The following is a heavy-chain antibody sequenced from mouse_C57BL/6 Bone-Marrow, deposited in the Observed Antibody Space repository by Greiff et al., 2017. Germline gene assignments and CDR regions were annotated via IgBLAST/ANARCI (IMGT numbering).Heavy chain of an antibody. D-gene: IGHD1-2*01. J-gene: IGHJ4*01. V-gene: IGHV1-22*01. Sequence: EVQLQQSGPELVKPGASVKMSCKASGYTFTDYNMHWVKQSPGQSLEWIGYINPNDGGTSYNQKFKGKATLTVNKSSSTAYMELSSLTSEDSAVYYCAREGTTAMDYWGQGTSVTVSS. CDR3: AREGTTAMDY. CDR1: GYTFTDYN. CDR2: INPNDGGT.